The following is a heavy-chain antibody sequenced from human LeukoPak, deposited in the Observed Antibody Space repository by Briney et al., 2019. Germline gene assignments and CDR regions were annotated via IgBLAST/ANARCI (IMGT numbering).Heavy chain of an antibody. D-gene: IGHD1-1*01. CDR2: ITSSSYI. V-gene: IGHV3-21*01. Sequence: GWSLRLSCAASGFTFSSYTMNWVRQAPGKGLEWVSSITSSSYIYYTASVTGRFTISRDNAKNSLYLQMNSLRVEDTAVYYCARCTTGRTFGSLREIKRSREIDYWGQGTLVTVSS. CDR1: GFTFSSYT. CDR3: ARCTTGRTFGSLREIKRSREIDY. J-gene: IGHJ4*02.